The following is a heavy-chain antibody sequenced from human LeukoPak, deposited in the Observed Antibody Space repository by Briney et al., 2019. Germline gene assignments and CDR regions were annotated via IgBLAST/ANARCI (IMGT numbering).Heavy chain of an antibody. Sequence: ASVKVSCKASGYTFTTYGISWVRQAPGQGLEWMGWISAYNGNTNYAQKFQGRVTMTTDTSTSTAYMELRSLRSDDTAVYYCARGDTGDNTMVRGVKGWGQGTLVTVSS. CDR3: ARGDTGDNTMVRGVKG. CDR1: GYTFTTYG. V-gene: IGHV1-18*01. D-gene: IGHD3-10*01. J-gene: IGHJ4*02. CDR2: ISAYNGNT.